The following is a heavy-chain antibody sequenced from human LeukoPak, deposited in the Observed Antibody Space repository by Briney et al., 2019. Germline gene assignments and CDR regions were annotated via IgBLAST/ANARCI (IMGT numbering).Heavy chain of an antibody. CDR3: ARDVLYGSGSYGFDP. CDR2: IYYSGST. V-gene: IGHV4-39*07. CDR1: GGSISSSSYY. J-gene: IGHJ5*02. D-gene: IGHD3-10*01. Sequence: SETLSLTCTVSGGSISSSSYYWGWIRQPPGKGLEWIGSIYYSGSTYYNPSLKSRVTMSVDASKNHFSLKLTSVTAADTAVYYCARDVLYGSGSYGFDPWGQGTLVTVSS.